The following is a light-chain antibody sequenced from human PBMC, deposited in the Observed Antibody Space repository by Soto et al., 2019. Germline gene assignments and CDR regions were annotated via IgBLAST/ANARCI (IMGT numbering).Light chain of an antibody. V-gene: IGKV3-15*01. Sequence: EIVMTQSPATLSVSPGERATLSCRASQSVSSNFAWYQQKPGQSPRLLISGASTRATGIPARFSGSGSGTEFTLTISSLQSEDFAIYYCQQYGGSPPTFGQGTKVEVK. CDR1: QSVSSN. CDR2: GAS. CDR3: QQYGGSPPT. J-gene: IGKJ1*01.